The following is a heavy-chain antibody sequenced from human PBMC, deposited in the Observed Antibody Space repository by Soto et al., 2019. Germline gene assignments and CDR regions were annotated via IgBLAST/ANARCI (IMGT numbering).Heavy chain of an antibody. CDR2: TYYRTRWYY. CDR1: GDSVSSNSAA. D-gene: IGHD2-8*01. Sequence: PSQTLSLTCVISGDSVSSNSAAWNWIRQSPSRGLEWLGRTYYRTRWYYDYAVSVRSRITVNPDTSKNQFSLQLTSVTPEGTAVYYCACTSSHCEYDMDVWGKGTTVTVSS. J-gene: IGHJ6*04. CDR3: ACTSSHCEYDMDV. V-gene: IGHV6-1*01.